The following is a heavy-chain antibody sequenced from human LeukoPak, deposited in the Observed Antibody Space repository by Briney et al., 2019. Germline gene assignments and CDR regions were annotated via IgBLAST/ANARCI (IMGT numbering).Heavy chain of an antibody. D-gene: IGHD2-2*01. V-gene: IGHV3-23*01. CDR2: ISGGGGIT. CDR3: AKYGVDCSSTSCYPLYYMDV. Sequence: GGXLRLSCAASGFTFDSYAMTWVRQAPGKGLEWVSSISGGGGITNYADSVKGGFTISRDNSKYTLFLQMNSLRAEDTAVYYCAKYGVDCSSTSCYPLYYMDVWGKGTTVTVSS. CDR1: GFTFDSYA. J-gene: IGHJ6*03.